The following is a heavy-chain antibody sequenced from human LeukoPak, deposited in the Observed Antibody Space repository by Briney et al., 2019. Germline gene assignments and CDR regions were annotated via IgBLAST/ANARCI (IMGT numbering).Heavy chain of an antibody. J-gene: IGHJ4*02. CDR2: ISGSGGST. Sequence: PGGSLRLSCAASGFTFSSYAMSWVRQAPGKGLEWVSAISGSGGSTYYADSVKGRFTISRDNSKNTPYLQMNSLRAEDTAVYYCAKVGGYDWKYGDYAYYFDYWGQGTLVTVSS. V-gene: IGHV3-23*01. CDR3: AKVGGYDWKYGDYAYYFDY. D-gene: IGHD5-12*01. CDR1: GFTFSSYA.